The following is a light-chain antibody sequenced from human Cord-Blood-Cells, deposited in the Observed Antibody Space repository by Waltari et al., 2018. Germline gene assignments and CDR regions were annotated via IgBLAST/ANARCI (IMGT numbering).Light chain of an antibody. Sequence: QSALTQPASVSGSPGQSITISCTGTSSDVGGYNYVSWYQQHPGNAPKLMTYDVSKRPSGVSNRFSGSKSGNTASLTISGLQAEDEADYYCSSYTSSSTLVFGGGTKLTVL. J-gene: IGLJ3*02. V-gene: IGLV2-14*01. CDR3: SSYTSSSTLV. CDR2: DVS. CDR1: SSDVGGYNY.